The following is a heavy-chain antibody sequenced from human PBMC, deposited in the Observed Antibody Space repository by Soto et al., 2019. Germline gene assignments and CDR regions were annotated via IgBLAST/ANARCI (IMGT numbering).Heavy chain of an antibody. CDR3: ARSDEQTDAFDL. V-gene: IGHV4-59*01. CDR1: GGSISPYY. J-gene: IGHJ3*01. CDR2: IYNRGNI. Sequence: SETLSLTCTVSGGSISPYYWGWFRQPPGKGLEYIGYIYNRGNINYNPSLRSRVSISVDTSKNKFSLNVYSVTAADTAVYYCARSDEQTDAFDLWGQGTMVTVSS.